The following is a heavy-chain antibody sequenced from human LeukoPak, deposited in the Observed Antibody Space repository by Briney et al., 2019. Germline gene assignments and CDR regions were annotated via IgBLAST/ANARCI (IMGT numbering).Heavy chain of an antibody. V-gene: IGHV3-23*01. D-gene: IGHD6-13*01. J-gene: IGHJ4*02. CDR2: ISGSGGST. CDR1: GFTFSSYA. CDR3: AKDPYSSSWSPSDFDY. Sequence: GGSLRLSCAASGFTFSSYAMSWVRQAPGKGLEWVSGISGSGGSTYYADSVKGRFTISRDNSKNTLYLQMNSLRAEDTAVYYCAKDPYSSSWSPSDFDYWGQGTLVTVSS.